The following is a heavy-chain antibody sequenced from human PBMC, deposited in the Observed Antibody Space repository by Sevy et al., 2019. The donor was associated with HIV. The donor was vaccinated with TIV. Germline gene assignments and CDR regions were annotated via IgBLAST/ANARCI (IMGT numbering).Heavy chain of an antibody. Sequence: SETLSLTCTVSGGSISSSSYYWGWIRQPPGKGLEWIGSIYYSGSTYYNPSLKSRVTISVDTSKNQFSLKLSSVTPADTAVYYCARFYSSSWEIDYWGQGTLVTVSS. V-gene: IGHV4-39*01. CDR3: ARFYSSSWEIDY. D-gene: IGHD6-13*01. CDR2: IYYSGST. CDR1: GGSISSSSYY. J-gene: IGHJ4*02.